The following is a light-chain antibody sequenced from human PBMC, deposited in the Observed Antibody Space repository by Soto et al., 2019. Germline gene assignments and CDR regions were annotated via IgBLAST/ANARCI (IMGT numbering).Light chain of an antibody. CDR1: SSDIGAYNR. Sequence: QSALTQPPSVSGSPGQSVTISCTGTSSDIGAYNRVSWYQQSPGAAPKLMICDVNNRPSGVPERFSGSKSGNTASLTIFGLQAEDEADYYCNSFTTSGTYVFGTGTQVTVL. V-gene: IGLV2-18*02. CDR2: DVN. J-gene: IGLJ1*01. CDR3: NSFTTSGTYV.